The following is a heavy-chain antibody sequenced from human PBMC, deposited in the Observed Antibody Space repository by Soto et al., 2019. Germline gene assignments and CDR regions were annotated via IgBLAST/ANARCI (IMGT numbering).Heavy chain of an antibody. J-gene: IGHJ4*02. Sequence: QVQLLESGPGLVKPSQTLSLTCTVSGGPISSGGYYWSWVRQHPGKGLEWIGYIYYSGSTYYNPSLKSRVTISVDTSKNQFSLKLSSVTAADTAVYYCASLSAGYYYDSSGYYFDYWGQGTLVTVSS. V-gene: IGHV4-31*03. CDR3: ASLSAGYYYDSSGYYFDY. CDR1: GGPISSGGYY. CDR2: IYYSGST. D-gene: IGHD3-22*01.